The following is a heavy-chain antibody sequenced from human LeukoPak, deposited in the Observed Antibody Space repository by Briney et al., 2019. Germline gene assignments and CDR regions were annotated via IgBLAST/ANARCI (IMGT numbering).Heavy chain of an antibody. CDR1: GASINNSPYY. Sequence: PSETLSLTCTVSGASINNSPYYWAWVRPPPGKELEWVVSMHYSGATYYNPSLKSRFTISIDTSRNQFSLRLTSVTAADTAVFYCARNDRGRPADYWGQGTLVTVSS. D-gene: IGHD1-26*01. CDR3: ARNDRGRPADY. J-gene: IGHJ4*02. V-gene: IGHV4-39*01. CDR2: MHYSGAT.